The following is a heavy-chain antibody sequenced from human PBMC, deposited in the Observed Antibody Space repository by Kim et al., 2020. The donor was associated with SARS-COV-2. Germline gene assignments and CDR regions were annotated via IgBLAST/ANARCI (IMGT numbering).Heavy chain of an antibody. Sequence: SETLSLTCTVSGGSISSYYWSWIRQPPGKGLEWIGYIYYSGSTNYNPSLKSRVTISVDTSKNQFSLKLSSVTAADTAVYYCATWGGGNSRYYFDYWGQGTLVTVSS. D-gene: IGHD2-21*02. CDR2: IYYSGST. CDR1: GGSISSYY. CDR3: ATWGGGNSRYYFDY. V-gene: IGHV4-59*01. J-gene: IGHJ4*02.